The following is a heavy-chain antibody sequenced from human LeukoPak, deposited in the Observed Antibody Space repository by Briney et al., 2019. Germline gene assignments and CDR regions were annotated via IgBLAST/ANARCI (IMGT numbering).Heavy chain of an antibody. D-gene: IGHD6-19*01. CDR3: ARDRIAVAAAHDAFDM. CDR1: GGSISSYY. CDR2: IYYSGST. Sequence: RPSETLSLTCTVSGGSISSYYSSWIRQPPGKGLEWIGYIYYSGSTNYSPSINSRVTISLDTSKNQFSLKLSSVTAADAAVYYCARDRIAVAAAHDAFDMWGQGTMVTVSS. J-gene: IGHJ3*02. V-gene: IGHV4-59*01.